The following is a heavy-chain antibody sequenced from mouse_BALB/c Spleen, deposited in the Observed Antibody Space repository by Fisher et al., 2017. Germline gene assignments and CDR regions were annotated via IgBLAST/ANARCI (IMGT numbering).Heavy chain of an antibody. CDR3: ARYPSYGSPYAMDY. V-gene: IGHV1-4*01. Sequence: KFKGKATLTADKSSSTAYMQLSSLTSEDSAVYYCARYPSYGSPYAMDYWGQGTSVTVSS. D-gene: IGHD1-1*01. J-gene: IGHJ4*01.